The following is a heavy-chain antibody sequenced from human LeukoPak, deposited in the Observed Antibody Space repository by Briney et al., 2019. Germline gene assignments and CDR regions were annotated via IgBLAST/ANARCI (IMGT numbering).Heavy chain of an antibody. CDR2: VFDSGST. J-gene: IGHJ4*02. V-gene: IGHV4-34*12. CDR1: GFTFSDYY. D-gene: IGHD1-1*01. CDR3: ATWRTAKTGFDY. Sequence: GSLRLSCAASGFTFSDYYMSWIRQAPGKGLEWIGNVFDSGSTHYNPSLKSRVTISVDTSKNQFSLRLRSVTAADTAVYYCATWRTAKTGFDYWGQGTLVTVSS.